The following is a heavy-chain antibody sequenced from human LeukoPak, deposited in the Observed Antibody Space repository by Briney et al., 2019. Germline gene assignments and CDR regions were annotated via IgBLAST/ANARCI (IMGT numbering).Heavy chain of an antibody. Sequence: GGSLRLSCAASGFTFSSYSMNCGRQAPGKGLEWVSSISSSGTYVYYADSVKGRFTISRDNAKNSLSLQMNSLRADDAAVYYCARASSKQLAGYLPDGFDIWGQGTMVTVSS. CDR3: ARASSKQLAGYLPDGFDI. J-gene: IGHJ3*02. D-gene: IGHD3-9*01. CDR1: GFTFSSYS. V-gene: IGHV3-21*01. CDR2: ISSSGTYV.